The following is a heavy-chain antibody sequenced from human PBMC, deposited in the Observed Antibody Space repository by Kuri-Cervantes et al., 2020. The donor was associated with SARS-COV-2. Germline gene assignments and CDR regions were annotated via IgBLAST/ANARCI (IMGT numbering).Heavy chain of an antibody. J-gene: IGHJ4*02. D-gene: IGHD2-15*01. CDR2: ISSSSSTI. CDR3: AKDMASGGSYSTFDY. CDR1: GFTFSSYS. V-gene: IGHV3-48*01. Sequence: GGSLRLSCAASGFTFSSYSMNWVRQAPGKGLEWVSYISSSSSTIYYADSVKGRFTISRDNAKNSLYLQMNSLRAEDTALYYCAKDMASGGSYSTFDYWGQGTLVTVSS.